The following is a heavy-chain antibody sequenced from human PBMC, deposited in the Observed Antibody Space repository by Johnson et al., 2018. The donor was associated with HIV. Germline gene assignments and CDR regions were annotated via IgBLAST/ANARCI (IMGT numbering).Heavy chain of an antibody. Sequence: VQLVESGGGVVQPGGSLRLSCAASGFFFSGSAMHWVRQAPGKGLEWVSGINWNGGRTGYADSVKGRFTISRDNAKNSLYLQMNSLRAEDTALYYCARRSGITMISGDAFDVWGQGTRVTVSS. V-gene: IGHV3-20*04. CDR3: ARRSGITMISGDAFDV. D-gene: IGHD3-22*01. CDR2: INWNGGRT. CDR1: GFFFSGSA. J-gene: IGHJ3*01.